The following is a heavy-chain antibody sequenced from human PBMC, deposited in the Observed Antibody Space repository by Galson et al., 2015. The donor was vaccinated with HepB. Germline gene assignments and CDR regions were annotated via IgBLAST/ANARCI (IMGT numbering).Heavy chain of an antibody. D-gene: IGHD3-10*01. CDR2: IDPSDSYT. J-gene: IGHJ6*03. CDR3: ARRRSGGPKSDSARYYYYMDV. CDR1: GYSFTSYW. Sequence: QSGAEVKKPGESLRISCKGSGYSFTSYWISWVRQMPGKGLEWMGRIDPSDSYTNYSPSFQGHVTISADKSISTAYLQWSSLKASDTAMYYCARRRSGGPKSDSARYYYYMDVWGKGTTVTVSS. V-gene: IGHV5-10-1*01.